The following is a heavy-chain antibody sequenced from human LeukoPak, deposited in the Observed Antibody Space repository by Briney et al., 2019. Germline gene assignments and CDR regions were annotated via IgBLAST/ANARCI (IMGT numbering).Heavy chain of an antibody. V-gene: IGHV3-9*01. J-gene: IGHJ6*02. CDR3: AKSATTGRAYYFYGMDV. D-gene: IGHD6-13*01. CDR1: GFTFDDYA. CDR2: ISWNSGSI. Sequence: PGRSLRLSCAASGFTFDDYAMHWVRQAPGKGLEWVSGISWNSGSIGYADSVKGRFTISRDNAKNSLYLQMNSLRAEDTALYYCAKSATTGRAYYFYGMDVWGQGTTVTVSS.